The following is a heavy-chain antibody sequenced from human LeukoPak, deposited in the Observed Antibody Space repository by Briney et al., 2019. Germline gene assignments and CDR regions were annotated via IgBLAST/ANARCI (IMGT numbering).Heavy chain of an antibody. J-gene: IGHJ4*02. D-gene: IGHD3-22*01. CDR2: ISGSGDST. CDR1: GFTFSSYD. Sequence: GGSLRLSCAASGFTFSSYDMSWVRQAPGKGLEWVSGISGSGDSTYYADSVKGRFTISRDNSKNTLYLQMNSLRAGDTAVYYCAKSSISGLYYFDYWGQGTLVAVSS. CDR3: AKSSISGLYYFDY. V-gene: IGHV3-23*01.